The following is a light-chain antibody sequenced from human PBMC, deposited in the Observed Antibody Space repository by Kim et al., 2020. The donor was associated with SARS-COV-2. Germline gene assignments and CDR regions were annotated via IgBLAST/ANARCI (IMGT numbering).Light chain of an antibody. V-gene: IGLV1-51*01. CDR2: DNN. CDR1: SSNIGNNY. Sequence: QSVLTQPPSVSAAPGQKVTISCSGSSSNIGNNYVSWYQQFPGTAPKLLIYDNNKRPSGIPDRFSGSNSGTSASLVITGLQTGDEADYYCGTWDSSLHGGGYVFGTGTKVAVL. CDR3: GTWDSSLHGGGYV. J-gene: IGLJ1*01.